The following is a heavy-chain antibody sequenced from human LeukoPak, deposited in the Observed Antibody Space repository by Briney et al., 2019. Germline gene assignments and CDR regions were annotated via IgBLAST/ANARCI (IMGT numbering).Heavy chain of an antibody. J-gene: IGHJ3*02. Sequence: SETLSLTCSVYGGSFSDYFWSWIRQTPGKGLEWIGEIDDGGNTNYNPSFMSRVLVSMQKSKKEFSLVMRSVTAADTAAYYCARLSSFTWCAWGDAIDIWSQGATVIVSS. CDR3: ARLSSFTWCAWGDAIDI. CDR1: GGSFSDYF. CDR2: IDDGGNT. V-gene: IGHV4-34*01. D-gene: IGHD2-8*02.